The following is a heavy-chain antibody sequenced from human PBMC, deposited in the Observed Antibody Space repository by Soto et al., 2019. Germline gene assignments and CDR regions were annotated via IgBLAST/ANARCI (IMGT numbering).Heavy chain of an antibody. CDR1: GGSISSVGYY. Sequence: QVQLQESGPGLVKPSQTLSLTCTVSGGSISSVGYYWNWIRQHPGKDLEWVGYISYSGITHHNPSLKSRLFISVDTSKNQFSLKLSSVTAADTAVYYCAREVGGLGTRFDPWGQGTLVTVSS. CDR2: ISYSGIT. CDR3: AREVGGLGTRFDP. D-gene: IGHD1-26*01. J-gene: IGHJ5*02. V-gene: IGHV4-31*03.